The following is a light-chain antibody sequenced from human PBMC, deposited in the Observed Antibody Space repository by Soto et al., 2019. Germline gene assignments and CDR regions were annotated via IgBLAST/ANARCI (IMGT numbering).Light chain of an antibody. CDR1: QSVSSSY. V-gene: IGKV3-20*01. Sequence: ENVLTQSPGTLSLSAVEGSTLAFSASQSVSSSYLAWYQQKPGQAPRLLIYGASSRATGIPDRFSGSGSGTDFTLTISRLEPEDFAVYYCQQYGSSTITFGQGTRLEIK. J-gene: IGKJ5*01. CDR3: QQYGSSTIT. CDR2: GAS.